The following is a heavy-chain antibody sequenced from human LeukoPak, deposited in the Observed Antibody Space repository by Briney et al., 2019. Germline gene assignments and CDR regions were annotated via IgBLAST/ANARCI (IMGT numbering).Heavy chain of an antibody. CDR2: FNGRGGGT. CDR1: GFTFTSYA. J-gene: IGHJ6*02. CDR3: PKPFPFGTTWSGAIDV. Sequence: GGSLRLSCVASGFTFTSYAMSCVRQAPGKGLECVSAFNGRGGGTHYADSVKGRFTISRDNSKNTLYLQMNSLTAGDTAVYYCPKPFPFGTTWSGAIDVWGQGTTVTVSS. V-gene: IGHV3-23*01. D-gene: IGHD6-13*01.